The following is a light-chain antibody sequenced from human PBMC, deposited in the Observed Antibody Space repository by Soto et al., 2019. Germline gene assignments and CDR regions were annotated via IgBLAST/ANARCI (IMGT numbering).Light chain of an antibody. CDR1: SSDVGGYNC. J-gene: IGLJ1*01. Sequence: QSALTQPPSASGPLGQSVTISCTGTSSDVGGYNCVSWFQQHPGKAPKLMIYEVSKWPSGVPDRFSGSKSGNMASLTVSGLQAEDEADYYCSSYAGSDSFVFGTGTKLTVL. V-gene: IGLV2-8*01. CDR3: SSYAGSDSFV. CDR2: EVS.